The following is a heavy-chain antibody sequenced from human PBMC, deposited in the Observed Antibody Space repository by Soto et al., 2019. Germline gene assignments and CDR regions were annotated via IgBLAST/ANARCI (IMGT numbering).Heavy chain of an antibody. CDR1: GGSVSSGSYY. CDR3: ARVGTTVTLDY. J-gene: IGHJ4*02. V-gene: IGHV4-61*01. CDR2: IYYSGST. D-gene: IGHD4-17*01. Sequence: SETLSLTCTVSGGSVSSGSYYWSWIRQPPGKGLEWIGYIYYSGSTNYNPSLKSRVTISVDTSKNQFSLKLSSVTAADTAVYYCARVGTTVTLDYWGQGTLVTVSS.